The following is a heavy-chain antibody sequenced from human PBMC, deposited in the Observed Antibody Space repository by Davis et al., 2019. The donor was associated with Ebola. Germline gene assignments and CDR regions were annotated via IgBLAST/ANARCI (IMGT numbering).Heavy chain of an antibody. CDR2: IDPSDSYT. J-gene: IGHJ4*02. CDR1: GYSFTSYW. V-gene: IGHV5-10-1*01. Sequence: GGSLRLSCKGSGYSFTSYWIGWVRQMPGKGLEWMGRIDPSDSYTNYSPSFQGHVTISADKSISTAYLQWSSLKASDTAMYYCAILIGGYSYGQVDYWGQGTLVTVSS. CDR3: AILIGGYSYGQVDY. D-gene: IGHD5-18*01.